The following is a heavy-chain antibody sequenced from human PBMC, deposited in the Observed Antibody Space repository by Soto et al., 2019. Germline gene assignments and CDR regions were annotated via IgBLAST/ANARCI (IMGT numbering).Heavy chain of an antibody. V-gene: IGHV1-69*01. J-gene: IGHJ6*02. Sequence: QVQLVQSGAEVKKPGSSVKVSCKASGGTFSSYAISWVRQAPGQGLEWMGGIIPIFGTANYAQKFQGRVTITADESTSTAYMELSSLRSEDTAVYYCARGTDGYNYNYYYDGMDVWGQGTTVTVSS. D-gene: IGHD5-12*01. CDR3: ARGTDGYNYNYYYDGMDV. CDR1: GGTFSSYA. CDR2: IIPIFGTA.